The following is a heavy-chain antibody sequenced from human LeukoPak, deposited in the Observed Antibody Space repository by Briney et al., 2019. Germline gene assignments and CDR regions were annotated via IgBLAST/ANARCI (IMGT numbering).Heavy chain of an antibody. CDR1: GFTFSDYH. D-gene: IGHD1-1*01. CDR2: MSNSGTTV. J-gene: IGHJ4*02. Sequence: GGSLRLSCAASGFTFSDYHMSWIRQAPGKGLEWVSYMSNSGTTVYHADSVKGRFTISRDNAKNSLYLQMNSLRAEDTAVYYCARCRVPFDYWGQGTLVTVSS. CDR3: ARCRVPFDY. V-gene: IGHV3-11*04.